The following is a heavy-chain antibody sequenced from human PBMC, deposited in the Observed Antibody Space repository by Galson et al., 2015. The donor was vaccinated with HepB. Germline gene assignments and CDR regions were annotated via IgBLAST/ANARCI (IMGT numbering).Heavy chain of an antibody. CDR3: ARDLLDPTAFDI. Sequence: CAISGDSVSSNSVAWTWIRQSPSRGLEWLGRTYYRSKWYNDYAVSVKSRITINADTSKNQFSLQLNSVTPEDTAVYYCARDLLDPTAFDIWGQGTMVTVSS. V-gene: IGHV6-1*01. CDR2: TYYRSKWYN. J-gene: IGHJ3*02. CDR1: GDSVSSNSVA.